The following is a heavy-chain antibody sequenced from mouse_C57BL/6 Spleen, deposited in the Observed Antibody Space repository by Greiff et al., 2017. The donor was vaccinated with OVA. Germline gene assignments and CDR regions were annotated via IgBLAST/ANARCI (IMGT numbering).Heavy chain of an antibody. D-gene: IGHD1-1*01. Sequence: VQLQQPGAELVRPGTSVKLSCKASGYTFTSYWMHWVKQRPGQGLEWIGVIDPSDSYTNYNQKFKGKATLTVDTSSSTAYMQLSSLTSEDSAVYYCVTEVVASYYLDYWGQGTTLTVSS. V-gene: IGHV1-59*01. CDR2: IDPSDSYT. J-gene: IGHJ2*01. CDR3: VTEVVASYYLDY. CDR1: GYTFTSYW.